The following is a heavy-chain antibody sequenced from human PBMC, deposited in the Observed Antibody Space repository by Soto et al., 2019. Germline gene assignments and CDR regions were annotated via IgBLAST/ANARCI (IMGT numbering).Heavy chain of an antibody. D-gene: IGHD2-15*01. CDR3: ARLGYCSGGSCQYDLDY. J-gene: IGHJ4*02. V-gene: IGHV4-39*01. CDR2: IYYSGST. Sequence: SETLSLTCTVSGGSISSSSYYWGWIRQPPGKGLEWIGSIYYSGSTYYNPSLKSRVTISVDTSKNQFSLKLSSVTAADTAVYYCARLGYCSGGSCQYDLDYWGQGTLVTVSS. CDR1: GGSISSSSYY.